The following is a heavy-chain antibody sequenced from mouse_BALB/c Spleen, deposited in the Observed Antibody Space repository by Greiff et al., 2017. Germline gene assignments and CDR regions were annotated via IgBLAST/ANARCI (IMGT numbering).Heavy chain of an antibody. CDR1: GFTFNTYA. CDR3: VRQGYDYDEDYAMDY. CDR2: IRSKSNNYAT. V-gene: IGHV10-1*02. D-gene: IGHD2-4*01. Sequence: EVKVVESGGGLVQPKGSLKLSCAASGFTFNTYAMNWVRQAPGKGLEWVARIRSKSNNYATYYADSVKDRFTISRDDSQSMLYLQMKNLKTEDTAMYYCVRQGYDYDEDYAMDYWGQGTSVTVSS. J-gene: IGHJ4*01.